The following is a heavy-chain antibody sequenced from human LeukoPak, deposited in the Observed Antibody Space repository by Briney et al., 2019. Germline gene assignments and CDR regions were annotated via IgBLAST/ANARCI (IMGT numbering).Heavy chain of an antibody. CDR3: ASDGIAVDRGIGYFDY. CDR2: IWYDGSNK. CDR1: GFTFTDWY. Sequence: GGSLRLSCAASGFTFTDWYMSWIRQAPGKGLEWVAVIWYDGSNKYYADSVKGRFTISRDNSENTLYLQMNSLRAEDTALYYCASDGIAVDRGIGYFDYWGQGTLVTVSS. J-gene: IGHJ4*02. V-gene: IGHV3-33*08. D-gene: IGHD6-13*01.